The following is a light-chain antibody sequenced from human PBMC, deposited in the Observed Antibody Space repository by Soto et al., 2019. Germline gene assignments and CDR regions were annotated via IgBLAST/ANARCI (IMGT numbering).Light chain of an antibody. CDR2: KIS. J-gene: IGKJ4*01. CDR3: MQSSQFPLT. Sequence: EIVLTQTPISSAVTLGQPASISCRSSQSLVHSDGNTYLTWLHLGPGQPPRLLIYKISERFSGVPDRCSGTGAGTDFTLHISRVEAEDLGTYYCMQSSQFPLTFGGGTKVEI. CDR1: QSLVHSDGNTY. V-gene: IGKV2-24*01.